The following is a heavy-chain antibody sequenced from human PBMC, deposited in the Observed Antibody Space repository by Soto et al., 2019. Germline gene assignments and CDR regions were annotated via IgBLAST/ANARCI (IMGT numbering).Heavy chain of an antibody. D-gene: IGHD1-26*01. V-gene: IGHV3-74*01. CDR3: ARGMGELTVGPNFDY. CDR2: INSDGSST. Sequence: EVQLVESGGGLVQPGGSLRLSCAASGFTFSSYWMHWVRQAPGKGLVWVSRINSDGSSTSYADSVKGRFTISRDNAKNTLYLQMNSLRAEDTAVYYCARGMGELTVGPNFDYWCQGTLVTVSS. CDR1: GFTFSSYW. J-gene: IGHJ4*02.